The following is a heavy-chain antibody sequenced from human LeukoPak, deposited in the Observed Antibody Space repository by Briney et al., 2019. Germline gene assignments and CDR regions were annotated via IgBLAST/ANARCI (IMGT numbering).Heavy chain of an antibody. Sequence: SQTLSLTCAISGDSVSSNIASWNWIRQSPSRCLEWLEKTFYRSKWYSDYAVSVKSRITINPDTSRNQFSLQLKSVTPEDTAVYYCARRLTQYDCFDPWGQGILVTVSS. V-gene: IGHV6-1*01. CDR3: ARRLTQYDCFDP. J-gene: IGHJ5*02. CDR2: TFYRSKWYS. D-gene: IGHD2-2*01. CDR1: GDSVSSNIAS.